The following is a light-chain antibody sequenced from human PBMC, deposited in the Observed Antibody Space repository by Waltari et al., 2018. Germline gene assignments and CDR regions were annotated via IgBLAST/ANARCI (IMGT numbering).Light chain of an antibody. V-gene: IGKV1-12*01. Sequence: DIQMTQSPSSVSASVGDRVIITCRASQAISSWLAWYQQKPGKAPKLLIYSASTLQSGVPSRFSGSGSGTDFTLTTSNLQPEDFASYYWQQGYSFPLTFGGGTKVEIK. CDR3: QQGYSFPLT. CDR2: SAS. CDR1: QAISSW. J-gene: IGKJ4*01.